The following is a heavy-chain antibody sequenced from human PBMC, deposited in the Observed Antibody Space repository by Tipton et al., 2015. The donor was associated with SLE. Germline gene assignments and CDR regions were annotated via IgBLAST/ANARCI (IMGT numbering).Heavy chain of an antibody. V-gene: IGHV1-8*01. CDR3: ARGLRFTMIQGIEY. CDR2: MSPNTGKT. CDR1: GYTFINLD. Sequence: QLVQSGAEVKQPGASVKVSCKASGYTFINLDINWVRQAPGQGLEWMGWMSPNTGKTGSAQRFQGRVIMTRDTSITTAYMELINLRSEDTAIYYCARGLRFTMIQGIEYWGQGTLVSVSS. D-gene: IGHD3-10*01. J-gene: IGHJ4*02.